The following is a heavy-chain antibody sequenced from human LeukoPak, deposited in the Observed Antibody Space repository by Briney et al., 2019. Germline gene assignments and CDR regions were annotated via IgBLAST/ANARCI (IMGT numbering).Heavy chain of an antibody. CDR3: ARYDSSGDDAFDI. CDR2: IYHSGST. Sequence: SGTLSLTCAVPGGSISSSNWWSWVRQPPGKGLEWIGEIYHSGSTNYNPSLKSRVTISVDKSKNQFSLKLSSVTAADTAVYYCARYDSSGDDAFDIWGQGTMVTVSS. J-gene: IGHJ3*02. CDR1: GGSISSSNW. V-gene: IGHV4-4*02. D-gene: IGHD3-22*01.